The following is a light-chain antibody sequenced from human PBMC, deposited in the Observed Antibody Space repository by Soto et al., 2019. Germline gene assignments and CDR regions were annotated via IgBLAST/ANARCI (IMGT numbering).Light chain of an antibody. CDR1: SSDVGVYNY. V-gene: IGLV2-8*01. CDR2: EVS. CDR3: SSFAGNNTLV. Sequence: QSALTQPPSSSGSPGQSVTISCTGTSSDVGVYNYVSWYQQHPGKAPKLMIDEVSKRPSGVPDRFSGSKSGNTASLTVSGLQAEDEADYYCSSFAGNNTLVFGGGTKLTVL. J-gene: IGLJ2*01.